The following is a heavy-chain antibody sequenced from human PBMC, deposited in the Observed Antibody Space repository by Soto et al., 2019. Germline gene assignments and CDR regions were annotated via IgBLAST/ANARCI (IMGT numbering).Heavy chain of an antibody. V-gene: IGHV3-23*01. CDR1: GFSFFSYA. CDR2: ISGSGGHT. J-gene: IGHJ5*02. Sequence: ESLLLSCTGSGFSFFSYAMSWVRQAPGKGLEWVSTISGSGGHTYYADSVKGRFVVSRDNDKNTVYLHMSSLTGEDTAVYFCAKIEMGWFAHWGQGTQVTVSS. D-gene: IGHD2-8*01. CDR3: AKIEMGWFAH.